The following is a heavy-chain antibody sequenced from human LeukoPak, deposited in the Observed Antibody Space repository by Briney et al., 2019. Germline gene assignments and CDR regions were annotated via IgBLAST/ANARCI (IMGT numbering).Heavy chain of an antibody. D-gene: IGHD2-2*01. J-gene: IGHJ4*02. CDR2: ITSGASVI. CDR3: ARARGYCSSTSCSLFDY. V-gene: IGHV3-48*03. CDR1: GFTFKSYH. Sequence: PGRSLRLSCVASGFTFKSYHMNWVRQAPGKGPEWLSGITSGASVIYYADSVKGRFTISRDNAKNSLYLQMNSLRAEDTALYYCARARGYCSSTSCSLFDYWGQGTLVTVSS.